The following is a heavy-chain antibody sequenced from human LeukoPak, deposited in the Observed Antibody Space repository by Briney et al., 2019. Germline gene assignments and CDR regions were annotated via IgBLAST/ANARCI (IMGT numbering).Heavy chain of an antibody. D-gene: IGHD3-16*01. CDR2: IKQDGFEK. V-gene: IGHV3-7*01. CDR3: ARPGRGAYDY. Sequence: GGSLRLSCAASGFSFSTYWISWVRQAPGKGLEWVANIKQDGFEKYYVDSVKGRFTISRDNAKNSLYLQMNSLRAEDTAIYYCARPGRGAYDYWGQGTLVTVSS. CDR1: GFSFSTYW. J-gene: IGHJ4*02.